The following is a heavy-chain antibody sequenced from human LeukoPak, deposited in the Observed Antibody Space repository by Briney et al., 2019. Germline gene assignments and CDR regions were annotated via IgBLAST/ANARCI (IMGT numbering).Heavy chain of an antibody. D-gene: IGHD6-19*01. CDR1: GYTFTGYY. CDR2: INPNSGDT. CDR3: ARVGSSGWYVHPTLDY. V-gene: IGHV1-2*02. J-gene: IGHJ4*02. Sequence: ASVKVSCKASGYTFTGYYMHWVRQAPGQGLEWMGWINPNSGDTNYAQKFQGRVTVTRDTSISTAYMELSRLRSDDTAVYYCARVGSSGWYVHPTLDYWGQRTLVTVSS.